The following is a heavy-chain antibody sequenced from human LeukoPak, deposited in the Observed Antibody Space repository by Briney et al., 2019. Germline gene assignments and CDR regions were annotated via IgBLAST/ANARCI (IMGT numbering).Heavy chain of an antibody. CDR2: IVFASGVT. CDR1: GISFMSSA. D-gene: IGHD2-15*01. V-gene: IGHV1-58*01. Sequence: GASVKVSCKASGISFMSSAVQWVRQARGQRLEWIGWIVFASGVTNYAQKFLERVTITRDTSTSTVFMELSSLRSEDTALYYCAAEKRLYCSGGACYPDAFDIWGQGTMVTVSS. J-gene: IGHJ3*02. CDR3: AAEKRLYCSGGACYPDAFDI.